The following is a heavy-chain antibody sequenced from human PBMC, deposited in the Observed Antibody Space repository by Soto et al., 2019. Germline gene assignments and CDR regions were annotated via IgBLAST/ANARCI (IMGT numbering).Heavy chain of an antibody. D-gene: IGHD3-22*01. CDR3: ASDSSGYYPFDY. CDR2: IIPIFGTA. J-gene: IGHJ4*02. V-gene: IGHV1-69*06. CDR1: GGTFSSYA. Sequence: ASVKVSCKASGGTFSSYAISWVRQAPGQGLEWMGGIIPIFGTANYAQKFQGRVTITGDKSTSTAYMELSSLRSEDTAVYYCASDSSGYYPFDYWGQGTLVTVCS.